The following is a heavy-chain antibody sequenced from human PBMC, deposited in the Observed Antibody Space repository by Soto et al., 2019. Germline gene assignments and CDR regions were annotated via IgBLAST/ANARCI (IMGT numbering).Heavy chain of an antibody. CDR1: GFTFSSYG. V-gene: IGHV3-30*18. CDR3: AKSGYSYGPTQGNWFDP. Sequence: GGSLRLSCAASGFTFSSYGMHWVRQAPGKGLEWVAVISYDGSNKYYADSVKGRFTISRDNSKNTLYLQMNSLRAEDTAVYYCAKSGYSYGPTQGNWFDPWGQGT. CDR2: ISYDGSNK. J-gene: IGHJ5*02. D-gene: IGHD5-18*01.